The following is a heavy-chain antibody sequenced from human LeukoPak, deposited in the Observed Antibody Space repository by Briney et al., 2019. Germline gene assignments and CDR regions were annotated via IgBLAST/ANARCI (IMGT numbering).Heavy chain of an antibody. CDR3: ARHLGSCSSDTCHYGMDV. CDR2: IFPRDSDT. D-gene: IGHD2-2*01. V-gene: IGHV5-51*01. Sequence: KNGESLKISCKGSGYTFTNNWIGWVRQMPGKGLEWMGIIFPRDSDTVYSPSFQGQVTMSVDKSISTAYLQWSSLKASDTAIYYCARHLGSCSSDTCHYGMDVWGQGTTVTVSS. J-gene: IGHJ6*02. CDR1: GYTFTNNW.